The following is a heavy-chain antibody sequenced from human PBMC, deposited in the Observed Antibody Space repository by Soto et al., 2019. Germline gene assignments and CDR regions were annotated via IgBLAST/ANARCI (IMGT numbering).Heavy chain of an antibody. D-gene: IGHD6-13*01. V-gene: IGHV4-34*01. CDR2: INQSGST. CDR1: GGSFSGYY. Sequence: SETLSLTCAGYGGSFSGYYWSWIRQPPGKGLEWIGEINQSGSTNYNPSLKSRVTISVDTSKNQFSLKLSSVTAADTGVYYCARTYSSSWSPFDYWGQGTQVT. CDR3: ARTYSSSWSPFDY. J-gene: IGHJ4*02.